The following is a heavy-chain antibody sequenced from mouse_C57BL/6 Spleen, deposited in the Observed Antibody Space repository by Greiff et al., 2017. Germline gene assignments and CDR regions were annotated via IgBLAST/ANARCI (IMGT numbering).Heavy chain of an antibody. Sequence: EVKLMESGPELVKPGASVKMSCKASGYTFTDYNMHWVKQSHGKSLEWIGYINPNNGGTSYNQKFKGKATLTVNKSSSTAYMELRSLTSEDSAVYYCAGIRGYYAMDYWGQGTSVTVSS. J-gene: IGHJ4*01. V-gene: IGHV1-22*01. CDR1: GYTFTDYN. CDR2: INPNNGGT. CDR3: AGIRGYYAMDY.